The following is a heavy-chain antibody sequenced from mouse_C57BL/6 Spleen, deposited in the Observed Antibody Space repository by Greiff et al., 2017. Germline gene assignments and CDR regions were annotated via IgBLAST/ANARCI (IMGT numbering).Heavy chain of an antibody. J-gene: IGHJ3*01. CDR2: IDPSDSYT. CDR1: GYTFTSYW. CDR3: ARSGDYDGFAY. D-gene: IGHD2-4*01. V-gene: IGHV1-59*01. Sequence: QVQLQQPGAELVRPGTSVKLSCKASGYTFTSYWMHWVKQRPGQGLAWIGVIDPSDSYTNYNQKFKGKATLTVDTSSSTAYMQLSSLTSEDSAVYYCARSGDYDGFAYWGQGTLVTVSA.